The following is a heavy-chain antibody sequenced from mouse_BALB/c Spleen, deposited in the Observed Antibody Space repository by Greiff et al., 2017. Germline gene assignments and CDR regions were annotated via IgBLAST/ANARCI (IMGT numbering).Heavy chain of an antibody. Sequence: EVHLVESGGGLVKPGGSLKLSCAASGFTFSSYTMSWVRQTPEKRLEWVATISSGGSYTYYPDSVKGRFTISRDNAKNTLYLQMSSLKSEDTAMYYCTRVPHYYGYFDYWGQGTTLTVSS. CDR3: TRVPHYYGYFDY. V-gene: IGHV5-6-4*01. J-gene: IGHJ2*01. CDR2: ISSGGSYT. CDR1: GFTFSSYT. D-gene: IGHD1-2*01.